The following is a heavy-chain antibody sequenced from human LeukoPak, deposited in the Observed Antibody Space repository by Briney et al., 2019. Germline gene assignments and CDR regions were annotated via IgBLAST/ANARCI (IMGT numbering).Heavy chain of an antibody. Sequence: GTLSLTCAVSGGSISSSNWWSWVRQPPGKGLEWIGEIYHSGSTNYNPSLKSRVTISVDKSKNQFSLKLSSVTAADTAVYYCARGYCSGGSCYYYYGMDVWGQGTTVTVSS. D-gene: IGHD2-15*01. J-gene: IGHJ6*02. CDR2: IYHSGST. CDR3: ARGYCSGGSCYYYYGMDV. CDR1: GGSISSSNW. V-gene: IGHV4-4*02.